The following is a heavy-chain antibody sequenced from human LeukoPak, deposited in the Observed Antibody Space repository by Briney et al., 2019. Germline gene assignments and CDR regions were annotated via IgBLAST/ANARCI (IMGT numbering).Heavy chain of an antibody. D-gene: IGHD2-15*01. V-gene: IGHV1-69*13. CDR2: IIPFYSAT. CDR1: GGSLSTYA. J-gene: IGHJ4*02. Sequence: ASVKVSCTASGGSLSTYAIDWVRQVPGRGLEWMGGIIPFYSATDYAQKLQGRVTITADESTNTAYMELNSLTSKDTAVYYCARMVGYAYSDYWGQGTLVTVSS. CDR3: ARMVGYAYSDY.